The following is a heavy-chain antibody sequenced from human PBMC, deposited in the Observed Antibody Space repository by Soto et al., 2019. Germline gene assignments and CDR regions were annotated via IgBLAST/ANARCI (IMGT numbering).Heavy chain of an antibody. Sequence: QVQLVQSGAEVKKPGSSVKVSCKASGGTFSSYAISWVRQAPGQGLEWMGGIIGLFGTTNYAQKFEGRITITAEEITSTAYMELSSLRSDDTAVYYCARGQHYYHSCLDYWGQGTLVTVSP. D-gene: IGHD3-22*01. CDR2: IIGLFGTT. CDR3: ARGQHYYHSCLDY. V-gene: IGHV1-69*01. CDR1: GGTFSSYA. J-gene: IGHJ4*02.